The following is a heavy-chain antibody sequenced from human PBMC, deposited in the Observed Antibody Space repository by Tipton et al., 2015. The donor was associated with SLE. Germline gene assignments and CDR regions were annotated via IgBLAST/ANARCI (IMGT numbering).Heavy chain of an antibody. CDR3: ARQGGSSWLKNYNWFDP. CDR1: GFTFRNYW. D-gene: IGHD6-13*01. Sequence: SLRLSCAASGFTFRNYWMSWVRQAPGKGLGWVASIKQGGSEKYYVDSVRGRFTITRDYAQSSLHLQMNSLRAEDTAVYYCARQGGSSWLKNYNWFDPWGQGTLVTVSS. V-gene: IGHV3-7*01. CDR2: IKQGGSEK. J-gene: IGHJ5*02.